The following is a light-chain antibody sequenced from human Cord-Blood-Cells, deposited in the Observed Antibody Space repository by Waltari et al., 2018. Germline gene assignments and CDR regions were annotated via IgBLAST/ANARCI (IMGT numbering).Light chain of an antibody. Sequence: DIVLTQSPASLSLSPGERATLSCRASQSASSYLAWYQQKPGQAPRLLIYDASNRATGIPARFSGRGSGTDFTRTISSLEPEDFAVYYCQQRSNWPTFGQGTKLEIK. J-gene: IGKJ2*01. CDR3: QQRSNWPT. CDR2: DAS. V-gene: IGKV3-11*01. CDR1: QSASSY.